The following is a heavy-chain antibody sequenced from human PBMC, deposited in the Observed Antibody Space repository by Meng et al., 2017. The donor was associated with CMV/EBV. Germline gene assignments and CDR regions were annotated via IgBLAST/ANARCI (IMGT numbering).Heavy chain of an antibody. Sequence: GESLKISCAASGFTFSSYEMNWVRQAPGKGLEWVSYISSSGSTIYYADSVKGRFTISRDNAKNSLYLQMNSLRAEDTAVYYCARDAYYYGSGSYSEVDYWGQGTLVTVSS. J-gene: IGHJ4*02. D-gene: IGHD3-10*01. CDR1: GFTFSSYE. CDR3: ARDAYYYGSGSYSEVDY. CDR2: ISSSGSTI. V-gene: IGHV3-48*03.